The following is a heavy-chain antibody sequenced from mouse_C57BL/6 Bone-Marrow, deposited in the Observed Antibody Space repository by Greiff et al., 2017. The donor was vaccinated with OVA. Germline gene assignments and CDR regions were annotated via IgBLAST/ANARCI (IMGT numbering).Heavy chain of an antibody. CDR3: TRYPHYYYGSSGYFDV. V-gene: IGHV1-5*01. Sequence: VQLQQSGTVLARPGASVKMSCKTSGYTFTSYWMHWVKQRPGQGLEWIGAIYPGNSDTSYNQKFKGKAKLTAVTSASTAYMELSSLTNEDSAVYYCTRYPHYYYGSSGYFDVWGTGTTVTVSS. CDR1: GYTFTSYW. CDR2: IYPGNSDT. J-gene: IGHJ1*03. D-gene: IGHD1-1*01.